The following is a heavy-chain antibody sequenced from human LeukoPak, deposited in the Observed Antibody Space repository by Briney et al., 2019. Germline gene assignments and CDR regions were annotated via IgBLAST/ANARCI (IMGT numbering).Heavy chain of an antibody. D-gene: IGHD5-24*01. CDR1: GGTVSRYP. CDR2: IIPIFGTA. V-gene: IGHV1-69*06. CDR3: AIGYNSHPNY. J-gene: IGHJ4*02. Sequence: SVKVSCKASGGTVSRYPISWVRQAPGQGLEWMGGIIPIFGTANYAQKFQGRVTITADKSTSTAYMELSSLRSEDTAVYYCAIGYNSHPNYWGQGTLVTVSS.